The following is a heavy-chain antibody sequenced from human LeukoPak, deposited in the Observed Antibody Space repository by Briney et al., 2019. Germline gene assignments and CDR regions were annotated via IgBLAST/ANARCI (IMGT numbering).Heavy chain of an antibody. J-gene: IGHJ3*02. CDR2: ISGSGDDT. V-gene: IGHV3-23*01. D-gene: IGHD3-22*01. CDR1: GFTFSSYA. CDR3: AKDVNLDSSGYYYVDAFDI. Sequence: GGSLRLSCAASGFTFSSYAMNWVRQAPGKGLEWVSAISGSGDDTYYADSVKGRFTISRDNSKNTLYLQMNSLRAEDTAVYYCAKDVNLDSSGYYYVDAFDIWGQGTMVTVSS.